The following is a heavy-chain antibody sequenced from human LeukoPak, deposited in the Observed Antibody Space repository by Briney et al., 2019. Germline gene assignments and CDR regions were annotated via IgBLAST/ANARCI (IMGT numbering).Heavy chain of an antibody. Sequence: GGSLRLSCAASGFTFSSHGMHWVRQAPGKGLEWVAVIWPDGSIKYYAESAKGRFTISRDNSKSTLYLQMNSLRAEDTAVYYCARAIDSYGFYDSWGQGTLVAVSS. V-gene: IGHV3-33*01. J-gene: IGHJ4*02. CDR1: GFTFSSHG. CDR2: IWPDGSIK. CDR3: ARAIDSYGFYDS. D-gene: IGHD5-18*01.